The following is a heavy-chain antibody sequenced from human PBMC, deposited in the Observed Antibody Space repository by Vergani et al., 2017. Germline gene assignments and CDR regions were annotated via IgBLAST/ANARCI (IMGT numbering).Heavy chain of an antibody. D-gene: IGHD4-23*01. Sequence: EVQLLESGGGLVQPGGSLRLSCAASGFTFSSYAMSWVRQAPGKGLEWVSYISSSSSTIYYADSVKGRFTISRDNAKNSLYLQMNSLRDEDTAVYYCARDWTTVGDDAFDIWGQGTMVTVSS. J-gene: IGHJ3*02. CDR2: ISSSSSTI. CDR3: ARDWTTVGDDAFDI. V-gene: IGHV3-48*02. CDR1: GFTFSSYA.